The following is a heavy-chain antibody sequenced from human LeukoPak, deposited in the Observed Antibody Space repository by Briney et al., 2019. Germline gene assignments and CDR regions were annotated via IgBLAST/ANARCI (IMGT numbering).Heavy chain of an antibody. Sequence: SETLSLTCTVSGGSISSGTYYWSWFRQPAGKGLEWIGRIYTSGSTDYNPSLKSRVTISVDTSKNQFSLKLSSVTAADTAVYYCARDRSVWFGDMPCAFDIWGQGTMVTVSS. CDR3: ARDRSVWFGDMPCAFDI. J-gene: IGHJ3*02. V-gene: IGHV4-61*02. D-gene: IGHD3-10*01. CDR2: IYTSGST. CDR1: GGSISSGTYY.